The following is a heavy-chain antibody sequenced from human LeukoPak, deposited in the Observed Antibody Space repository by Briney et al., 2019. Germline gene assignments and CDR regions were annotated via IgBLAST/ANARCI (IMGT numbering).Heavy chain of an antibody. CDR1: GYTLTELS. Sequence: ASVKVSCKVSGYTLTELSMHWVRQAPGKGLEWMGGFDPEDGETIYAQKFQGRVTMTRNTAISTAYMELSSLRSEDTAVYYCVRTPPNWGADYWGQGTLVTVSS. CDR2: FDPEDGET. D-gene: IGHD7-27*01. J-gene: IGHJ4*02. V-gene: IGHV1-24*01. CDR3: VRTPPNWGADY.